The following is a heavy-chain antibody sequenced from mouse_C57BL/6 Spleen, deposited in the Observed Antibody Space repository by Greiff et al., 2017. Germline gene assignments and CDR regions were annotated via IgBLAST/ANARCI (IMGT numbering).Heavy chain of an antibody. Sequence: EVKLVESGGDLVKPGGSLKLSCAASGFTFSSYGMSWVRQTPDKRLEWVATISSGGSYTYYPDSVKGRFTISRDNAKNTLYLQMSSLKSEDTDMYYCASQALHYYGSSYGYFDVWGTGTTVTVSS. J-gene: IGHJ1*03. V-gene: IGHV5-6*01. CDR2: ISSGGSYT. CDR3: ASQALHYYGSSYGYFDV. D-gene: IGHD1-1*01. CDR1: GFTFSSYG.